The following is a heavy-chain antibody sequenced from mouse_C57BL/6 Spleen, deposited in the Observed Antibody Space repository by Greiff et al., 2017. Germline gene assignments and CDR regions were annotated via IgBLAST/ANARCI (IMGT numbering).Heavy chain of an antibody. V-gene: IGHV1-42*01. Sequence: VQLQQSGPELVKPGASVKISCKASGYSFTGYYMNWVKQSPEKSLEWIGEINPSTGGTTYNQKFKAKATLTVDKSSSTAYMQLKSLTSEDSAVYYCARPDYYGSRGWYFDVWGTGTTVTVSS. CDR3: ARPDYYGSRGWYFDV. CDR1: GYSFTGYY. J-gene: IGHJ1*03. D-gene: IGHD1-1*01. CDR2: INPSTGGT.